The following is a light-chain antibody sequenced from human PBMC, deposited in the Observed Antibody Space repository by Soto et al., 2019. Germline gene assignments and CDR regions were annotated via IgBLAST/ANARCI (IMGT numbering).Light chain of an antibody. V-gene: IGKV3D-20*02. Sequence: EIVLTQSPGTLSLSPGERATLSCRASQTVSSSYLAWYQQKPGQAPRLLIYGASTRATGIPGRFSGSASGTDFTLTISRLEPEDSAIYYCQQRNIWPPVTFGQGTRLEIK. CDR3: QQRNIWPPVT. CDR1: QTVSSSY. J-gene: IGKJ5*01. CDR2: GAS.